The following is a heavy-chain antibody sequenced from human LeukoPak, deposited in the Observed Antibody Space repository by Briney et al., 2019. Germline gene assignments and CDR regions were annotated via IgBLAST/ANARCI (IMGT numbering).Heavy chain of an antibody. Sequence: ASETLSLTCTVSGGSISSCYWSWIRQPAGKGLEWIGRIYTSGSTNYNPSLKSRVTMSVGTSKNQFSLKLSSVTAADTAVYYCARDRRGRDGYNYYYDYWGQGTLVTVSS. V-gene: IGHV4-4*07. D-gene: IGHD5-24*01. J-gene: IGHJ4*02. CDR1: GGSISSCY. CDR2: IYTSGST. CDR3: ARDRRGRDGYNYYYDY.